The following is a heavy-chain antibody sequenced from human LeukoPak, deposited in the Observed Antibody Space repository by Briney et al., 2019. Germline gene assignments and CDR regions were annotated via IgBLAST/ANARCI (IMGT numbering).Heavy chain of an antibody. D-gene: IGHD6-25*01. V-gene: IGHV3-15*01. CDR3: ATGAAGN. CDR1: GFTFSNAW. Sequence: PGGSLRLSCAASGFTFSNAWMSWVRLAPGKGLEWVGRIRSKTNGGTTDYAAPVKGRFTISRDDSKNTLYLQMNILKIEDTAVYYCATGAAGNWGQGTLVTVSS. CDR2: IRSKTNGGTT. J-gene: IGHJ4*02.